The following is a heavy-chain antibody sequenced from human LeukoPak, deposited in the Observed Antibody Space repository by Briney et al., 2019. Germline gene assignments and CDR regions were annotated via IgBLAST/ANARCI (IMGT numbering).Heavy chain of an antibody. J-gene: IGHJ4*02. Sequence: GASVNVSCKASGYTFSGYYIHWWRRAPGHGLECMGWMHPNTGATTNSQKFQGRVTLSRDTSISTAYMELSKLRSDDTAVYSCARSGITTIPNFDYWGQGTLVTVSS. CDR3: ARSGITTIPNFDY. D-gene: IGHD5-12*01. CDR1: GYTFSGYY. V-gene: IGHV1-2*02. CDR2: MHPNTGAT.